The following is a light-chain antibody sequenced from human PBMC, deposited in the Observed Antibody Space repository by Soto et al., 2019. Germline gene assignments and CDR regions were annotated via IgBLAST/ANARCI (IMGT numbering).Light chain of an antibody. CDR3: HQRQSWPRT. J-gene: IGKJ1*01. CDR1: QSVNSN. V-gene: IGKV3-15*01. CDR2: GTS. Sequence: EIVMTQSPATLSLSPWERATLSCRASQSVNSNLAWYQQKAGQAPRLLIYGTSTRATGIPARFSGSGSGTDFTLTISSLQFEDFAVYYCHQRQSWPRTFGQGTKWIS.